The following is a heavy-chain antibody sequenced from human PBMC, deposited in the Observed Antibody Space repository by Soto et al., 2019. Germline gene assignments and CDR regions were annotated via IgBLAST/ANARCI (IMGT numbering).Heavy chain of an antibody. CDR2: ISSSGGRT. V-gene: IGHV3-23*01. J-gene: IGHJ6*01. D-gene: IGHD4-4*01. CDR3: AKGQSTHSV. Sequence: EGQLLEAGGGLVQPGGSLRLSCAASGFSFSSYAMSWVRQVPGKGLEWVSGISSSGGRTFYADSVKGRFTISRDNSENKVYLQMNSLRGEDTALYYCAKGQSTHSVWGQGTTVNVSS. CDR1: GFSFSSYA.